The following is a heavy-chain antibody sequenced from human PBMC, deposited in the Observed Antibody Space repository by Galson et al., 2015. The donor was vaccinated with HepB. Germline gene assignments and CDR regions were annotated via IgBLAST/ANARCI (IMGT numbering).Heavy chain of an antibody. J-gene: IGHJ6*02. CDR3: ARAPEGGITIFGVVINPHHSYYGLDV. V-gene: IGHV3-33*01. CDR1: GFMFSACG. D-gene: IGHD3-3*01. Sequence: SLRLSCAASGFMFSACGMHWVRQAPGKGLEWLAVIWFDGSNKYYADSVKGRYILSRDNAKNSLYLQMNSLRADDSAVYYCARAPEGGITIFGVVINPHHSYYGLDVWGQGTTVTVSS. CDR2: IWFDGSNK.